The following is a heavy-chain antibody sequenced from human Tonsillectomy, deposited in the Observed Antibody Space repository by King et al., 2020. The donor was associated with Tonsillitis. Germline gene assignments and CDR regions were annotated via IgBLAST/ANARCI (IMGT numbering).Heavy chain of an antibody. CDR1: GGTFSSYA. CDR2: IIPMFGTA. V-gene: IGHV1-69*12. Sequence: QLVQSGAEVKKPGSSVKVSCKASGGTFSSYAISWVRQAPGQRLEWMGGIIPMFGTANYAQKFQGRVTITADESTSTAYMELSSLRSEDTAVYYCARSLQLERLNNWFDPWGQGTLVIVSS. CDR3: ARSLQLERLNNWFDP. D-gene: IGHD1-1*01. J-gene: IGHJ5*02.